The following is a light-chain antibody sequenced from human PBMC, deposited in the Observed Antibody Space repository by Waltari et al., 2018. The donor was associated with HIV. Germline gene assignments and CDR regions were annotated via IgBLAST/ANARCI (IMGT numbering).Light chain of an antibody. CDR2: EVN. CDR1: SSYVGAYNH. CDR3: SSYTTRSTLV. V-gene: IGLV2-14*01. Sequence: QSALTQPASVSGSPGQSITISCTGTSSYVGAYNHISWFQQHPGKVPKFIIFEVNNRPSGVSNRFSGSKSGNTASLTISGLQAEDEADYYCSSYTTRSTLVFGGGTKLTVL. J-gene: IGLJ2*01.